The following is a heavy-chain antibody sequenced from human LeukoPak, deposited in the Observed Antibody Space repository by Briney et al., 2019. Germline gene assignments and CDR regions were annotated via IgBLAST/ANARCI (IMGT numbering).Heavy chain of an antibody. CDR2: IWYDGSNK. J-gene: IGHJ3*02. CDR1: GFTFSSYG. CDR3: ARGKGGINAFDI. V-gene: IGHV3-33*01. Sequence: GGSLRLSCAASGFTFSSYGMHWVRQAPGKGLEWVAVIWYDGSNKYYADSVKGRFTISRDNSKNTPYLQMNSLRAEDTAVYYCARGKGGINAFDIWGQGTMVTVSS. D-gene: IGHD1-26*01.